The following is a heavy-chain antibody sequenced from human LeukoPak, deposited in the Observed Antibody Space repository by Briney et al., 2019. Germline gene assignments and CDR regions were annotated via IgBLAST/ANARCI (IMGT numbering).Heavy chain of an antibody. CDR2: ISYDGSNK. Sequence: GRSLRLSCAASGFTFSSYAMHWVRQAPGKGLEWVAVISYDGSNKYYADSVKGRFTISRDNARNSLYLQMNSLRAEDTSVYYCARDLSSGMPGGFDYWGQGILVTVSS. D-gene: IGHD2-2*01. CDR1: GFTFSSYA. V-gene: IGHV3-30*04. CDR3: ARDLSSGMPGGFDY. J-gene: IGHJ4*02.